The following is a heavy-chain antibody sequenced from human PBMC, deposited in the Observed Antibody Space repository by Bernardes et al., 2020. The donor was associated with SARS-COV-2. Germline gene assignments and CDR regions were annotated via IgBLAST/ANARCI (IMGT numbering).Heavy chain of an antibody. J-gene: IGHJ4*02. CDR3: VRGPSDGHGRFEY. V-gene: IGHV3-33*08. CDR1: GFKFRLHA. CDR2: MYYDGMST. Sequence: GGSLRLSCVASGFKFRLHAIHWVRQAPGKGLEWVARMYYDGMSTTYADSVKGRFTISRDNGKNTLYLQMNSLRAEDTALYYCVRGPSDGHGRFEYWGQGALVTVSS.